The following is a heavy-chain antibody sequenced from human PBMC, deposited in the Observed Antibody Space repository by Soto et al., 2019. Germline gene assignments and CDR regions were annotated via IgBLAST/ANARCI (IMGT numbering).Heavy chain of an antibody. V-gene: IGHV4-39*01. J-gene: IGHJ6*02. Sequence: SETLSLTCAVHGGSFSGYYWGWIRQPPGKGLEWIGSIYYSGSTYYNPSLKSRVTISVDTSKNQFSLKLSSVTAADTAVYYCASEVQLERLYYYYGMDVWGQGTTVTVSS. CDR1: GGSFSGYY. CDR2: IYYSGST. CDR3: ASEVQLERLYYYYGMDV. D-gene: IGHD1-1*01.